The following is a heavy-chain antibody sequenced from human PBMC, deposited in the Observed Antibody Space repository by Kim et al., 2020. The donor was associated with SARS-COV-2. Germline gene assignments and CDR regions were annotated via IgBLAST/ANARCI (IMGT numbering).Heavy chain of an antibody. Sequence: SETLSLTCAVYGGSFSGYYWSWIRQPPGKGLEWIGEINHSGSTNYNPSLKSRVTISVDTSKNQFSLKLSSVTAADTAVYYCARGGREFTFGGVIVKRRTQYYFDYWGQGTLVTVSS. D-gene: IGHD3-16*02. CDR3: ARGGREFTFGGVIVKRRTQYYFDY. V-gene: IGHV4-34*01. CDR1: GGSFSGYY. J-gene: IGHJ4*02. CDR2: INHSGST.